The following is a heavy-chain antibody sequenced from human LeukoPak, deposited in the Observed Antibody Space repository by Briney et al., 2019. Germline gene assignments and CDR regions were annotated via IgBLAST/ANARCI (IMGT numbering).Heavy chain of an antibody. Sequence: GGSLRLSCAASGFTFSSYEMNWVRQAPGKGLEWVSYISSSGSTIYYADSVKGRFTISRDNAKNSLYLQMNSLRAEDTAVYYCARAQYYYDSSGYLTTAFDIWGQGTMVTVSS. D-gene: IGHD3-22*01. J-gene: IGHJ3*02. CDR3: ARAQYYYDSSGYLTTAFDI. CDR2: ISSSGSTI. CDR1: GFTFSSYE. V-gene: IGHV3-48*03.